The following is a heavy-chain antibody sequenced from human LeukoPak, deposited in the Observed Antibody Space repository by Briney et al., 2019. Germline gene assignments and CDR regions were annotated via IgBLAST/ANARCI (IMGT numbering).Heavy chain of an antibody. CDR1: GGSISSGSYY. D-gene: IGHD3-10*01. CDR2: IYTSGST. V-gene: IGHV4-61*02. Sequence: SQTLSLTCTVSGGSISSGSYYWSWIRQPAGKGLEWIGRIYTSGSTNYNPSLKSRVTISVDTSKNQFSLKLSSVTAADTAVYYCARAFDYYYMDVWGKGTTVTVS. J-gene: IGHJ6*03. CDR3: ARAFDYYYMDV.